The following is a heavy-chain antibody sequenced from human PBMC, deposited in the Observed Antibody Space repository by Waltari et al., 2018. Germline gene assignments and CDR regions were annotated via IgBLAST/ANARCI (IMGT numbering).Heavy chain of an antibody. CDR3: ARQSHSFYYHTNGYFLHGFDV. J-gene: IGHJ3*01. Sequence: QVQLQESGPGLAKPSETLSLTCTVSGVSITSSDYSWGWVRQPPGQALEWVGTIYYDDRTYYNPSLSSRVTISRDPSKNEVSLPLSSVTAADTALFFCARQSHSFYYHTNGYFLHGFDVWGPGAMVTVSS. D-gene: IGHD3-22*01. V-gene: IGHV4-39*01. CDR2: IYYDDRT. CDR1: GVSITSSDYS.